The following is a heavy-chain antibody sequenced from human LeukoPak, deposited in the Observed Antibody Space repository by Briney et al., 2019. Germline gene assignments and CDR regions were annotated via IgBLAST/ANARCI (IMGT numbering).Heavy chain of an antibody. J-gene: IGHJ6*02. Sequence: ASVKVSCKVSGYTLTELSMHWVRQAPGKGLQWMGGFDPEDGETIYAQRFQGRVSMTEDTSTDTAYMELSSLRSEDTAVYYCATGRYCSGGSCYSDYYYYGMDVWGQGTTVTVSS. CDR2: FDPEDGET. CDR1: GYTLTELS. CDR3: ATGRYCSGGSCYSDYYYYGMDV. V-gene: IGHV1-24*01. D-gene: IGHD2-15*01.